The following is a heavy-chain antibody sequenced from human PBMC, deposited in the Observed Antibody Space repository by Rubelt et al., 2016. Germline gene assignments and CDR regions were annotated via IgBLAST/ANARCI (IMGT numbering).Heavy chain of an antibody. V-gene: IGHV4-34*01. CDR1: GGSFSGYY. CDR2: INHSGST. J-gene: IGHJ6*02. D-gene: IGHD2-2*01. CDR3: ARDFGSSTSCYYGVCYYGMDV. Sequence: QVQLQQWGAGLLKPSETLSLTCAVYGGSFSGYYWSWIRQPPGKGLEWIGEINHSGSTDYNPSLKSRVTIPVETSKNQFALKLSSVTAADTAVYYCARDFGSSTSCYYGVCYYGMDVWGQGTTVTVSS.